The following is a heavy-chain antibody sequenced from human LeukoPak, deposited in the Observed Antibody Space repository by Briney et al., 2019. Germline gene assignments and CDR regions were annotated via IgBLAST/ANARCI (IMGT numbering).Heavy chain of an antibody. J-gene: IGHJ6*03. D-gene: IGHD5-12*01. CDR2: INPNSGGT. CDR1: GYTFTDYY. Sequence: ASVKVSCKASGYTFTDYYMHWVRQAQGQGLEWMGWINPNSGGTNYAQKFQGRVTMTRDTSISTAYMELSRLRSDDTAVYYCARRGYPVYYYYMDVWGKGTTVTISS. V-gene: IGHV1-2*02. CDR3: ARRGYPVYYYYMDV.